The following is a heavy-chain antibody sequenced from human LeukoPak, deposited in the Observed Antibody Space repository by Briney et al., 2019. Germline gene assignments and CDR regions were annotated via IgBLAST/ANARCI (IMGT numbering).Heavy chain of an antibody. D-gene: IGHD6-13*01. V-gene: IGHV3-23*01. CDR3: AKDTSSSWYDPYYGMDV. CDR2: ISGSGGST. CDR1: GFTFSSYA. J-gene: IGHJ6*02. Sequence: GGSLRLSCAASGFTFSSYAMSWVRQAPGKGLEWVSAISGSGGSTYYADSVKGRFTISRDNSKNTLYLQMNSLRAEDTAVYYCAKDTSSSWYDPYYGMDVWGQGTTVTVSS.